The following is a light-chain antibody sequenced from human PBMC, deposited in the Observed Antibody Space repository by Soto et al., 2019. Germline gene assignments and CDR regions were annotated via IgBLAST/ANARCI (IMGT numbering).Light chain of an antibody. CDR1: QSVSSY. J-gene: IGKJ4*01. CDR3: QHRSNWLA. CDR2: DAS. V-gene: IGKV3-11*01. Sequence: EIVSTQSPATLSLSPGERATLSCRASQSVSSYLAWYQQKPGQAPRLLIYDASNRATGIPARFSGSGSGTDSTLTITSLEPEDFAVYYCQHRSNWLAFGGGTKVDIK.